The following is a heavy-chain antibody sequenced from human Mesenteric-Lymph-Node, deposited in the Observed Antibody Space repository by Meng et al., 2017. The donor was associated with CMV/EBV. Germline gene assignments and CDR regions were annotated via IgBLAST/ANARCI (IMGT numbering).Heavy chain of an antibody. J-gene: IGHJ6*02. D-gene: IGHD5-18*01. Sequence: SLKISCAASGFTFDDYAMHWVRQIPGKGLQWISGISWNGGAVGYADSVKGRFTISRDNPKNSLYLQMDTLSVEDTAFYYCVKDRGYRKYFYYYGMDAWGQGTAVTVSS. CDR1: GFTFDDYA. CDR2: ISWNGGAV. V-gene: IGHV3-9*01. CDR3: VKDRGYRKYFYYYGMDA.